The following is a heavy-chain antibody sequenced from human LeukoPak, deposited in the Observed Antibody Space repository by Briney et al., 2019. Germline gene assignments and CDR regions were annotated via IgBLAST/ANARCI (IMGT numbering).Heavy chain of an antibody. V-gene: IGHV4-59*08. Sequence: PSETLSLTCTVSGRSISSYYWSWIRQPPGKGLEWIGYIYYSGSTNYNPSLKSRVTISVDTSKNQFSLKLSSVTAADTAVYYCARHSGYDYGHYFDYWGQGTLVTVSS. CDR2: IYYSGST. CDR1: GRSISSYY. J-gene: IGHJ4*02. CDR3: ARHSGYDYGHYFDY. D-gene: IGHD5-12*01.